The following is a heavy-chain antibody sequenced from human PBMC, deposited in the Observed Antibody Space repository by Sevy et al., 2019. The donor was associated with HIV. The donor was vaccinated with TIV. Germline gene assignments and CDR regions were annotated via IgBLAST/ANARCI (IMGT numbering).Heavy chain of an antibody. V-gene: IGHV3-74*01. J-gene: IGHJ3*02. CDR2: INSDGSST. CDR3: ARDPDPYDDVWGSYRYTYAFDI. CDR1: GFTFSSYW. D-gene: IGHD3-16*02. Sequence: GGSLRLSCAASGFTFSSYWMHWVRQAPGKGLVWVSRINSDGSSTSYADSVKGRITISRDNAKNTLYLQMNSLRAEDTAVYYCARDPDPYDDVWGSYRYTYAFDIWGQGTMVTVSS.